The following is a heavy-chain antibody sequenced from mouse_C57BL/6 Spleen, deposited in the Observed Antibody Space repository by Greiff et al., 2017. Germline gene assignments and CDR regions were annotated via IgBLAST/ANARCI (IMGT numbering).Heavy chain of an antibody. J-gene: IGHJ2*01. Sequence: VQLKQSGPELVKPGASVKISCKASGYTFTDYYINWVKQSHGKSLEWIGEINPNNGGTSYNQKFKGTATLTVDKSSSTAYMELRSLTSEDSAVYYCARSLYDYDFDYWGQGTTLTVSS. V-gene: IGHV1-26*01. CDR1: GYTFTDYY. CDR3: ARSLYDYDFDY. CDR2: INPNNGGT. D-gene: IGHD2-4*01.